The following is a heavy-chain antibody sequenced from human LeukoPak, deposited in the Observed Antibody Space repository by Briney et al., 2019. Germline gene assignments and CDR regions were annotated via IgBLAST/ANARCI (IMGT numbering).Heavy chain of an antibody. CDR3: AREDYDSSGYHWDY. V-gene: IGHV1-2*02. J-gene: IGHJ4*02. Sequence: ASVKVSCKASGYTFTGYYMHWVRQAPGQGLEWMGWINPNSGGTNYAQKFQGRVTMTRDTSISTAYMELSRLRSDDTAVYYCAREDYDSSGYHWDYWGQGTLVTVSS. D-gene: IGHD3-22*01. CDR2: INPNSGGT. CDR1: GYTFTGYY.